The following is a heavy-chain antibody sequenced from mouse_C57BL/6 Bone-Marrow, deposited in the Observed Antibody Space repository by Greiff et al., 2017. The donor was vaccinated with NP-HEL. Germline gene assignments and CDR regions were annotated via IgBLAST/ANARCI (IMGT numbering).Heavy chain of an antibody. Sequence: VHVKQSGAELVRPGASVKLSCTASGFNIKDDYMHWVKQRPEQGLEWIGWIDPENGDTEYASKFQGKATITADTSSNTAYLQLSSLTSEDTAVYYCTTSGTYWYFDVWGTGTTVTVSS. CDR2: IDPENGDT. V-gene: IGHV14-4*01. J-gene: IGHJ1*03. CDR1: GFNIKDDY. D-gene: IGHD4-1*01. CDR3: TTSGTYWYFDV.